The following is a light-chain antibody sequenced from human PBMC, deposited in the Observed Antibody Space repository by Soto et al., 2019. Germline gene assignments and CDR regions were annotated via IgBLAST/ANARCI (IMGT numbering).Light chain of an antibody. Sequence: QSALTQPRSVSGSPGQSVTISCTGTSSDVGGYNYVSWYQQHPGKAPKLMIYDVSKRPSGVPDRFSGSKSGNTASLTVSGLQAADEADYFCKSYAGSNTYVFGSGTKVTV. CDR3: KSYAGSNTYV. J-gene: IGLJ1*01. CDR1: SSDVGGYNY. V-gene: IGLV2-11*01. CDR2: DVS.